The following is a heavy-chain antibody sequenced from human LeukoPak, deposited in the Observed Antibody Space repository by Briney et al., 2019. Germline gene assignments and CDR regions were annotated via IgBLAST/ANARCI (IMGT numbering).Heavy chain of an antibody. CDR3: AKGGIAVA. D-gene: IGHD6-19*01. CDR2: ISSSSGYT. Sequence: GGSLRLSCAASGLTFSTYNMNWVRQAPGKGLEWVSSISSSSGYTYYADSVKGRFTISRDNSKNTLYLQMNSLRAEDTAVYYCAKGGIAVAWGQGTLVTVSS. V-gene: IGHV3-21*04. CDR1: GLTFSTYN. J-gene: IGHJ4*02.